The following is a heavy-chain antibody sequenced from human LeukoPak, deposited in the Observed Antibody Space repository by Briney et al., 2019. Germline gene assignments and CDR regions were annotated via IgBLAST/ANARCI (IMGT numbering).Heavy chain of an antibody. CDR2: ITTGNTE. V-gene: IGHV3-11*01. D-gene: IGHD6-6*01. CDR3: VREPRVSEPEGTV. CDR1: RF. Sequence: PGGSLRLSRAASRFRIRQAPGKGLEWVSYITTGNTEYYADSVKGRFTISRDNANNSVYLQMNSLRAEDTAVYYCVREPRVSEPEGTVWGKGTTVTVSP. J-gene: IGHJ6*04.